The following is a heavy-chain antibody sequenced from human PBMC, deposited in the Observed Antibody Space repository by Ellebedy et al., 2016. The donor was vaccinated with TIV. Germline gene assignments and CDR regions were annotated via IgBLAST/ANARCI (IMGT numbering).Heavy chain of an antibody. CDR1: GFTFSKYS. D-gene: IGHD6-19*01. CDR2: ISSDGSNG. J-gene: IGHJ4*02. V-gene: IGHV3-30*14. CDR3: AGGISVAGTSLGF. Sequence: GGSLRLSCAASGFTFSKYSMHWVRQAPGKGLEWVALISSDGSNGFYADSVKGRFTISRDNSKNTLYLQMNSLRAEDTAVYYCAGGISVAGTSLGFWGQGTLVTVSS.